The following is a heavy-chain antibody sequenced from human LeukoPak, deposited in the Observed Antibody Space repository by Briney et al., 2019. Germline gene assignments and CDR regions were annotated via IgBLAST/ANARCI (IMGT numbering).Heavy chain of an antibody. D-gene: IGHD1-14*01. J-gene: IGHJ4*02. CDR3: ARETGYPDYKYFDY. CDR1: GDTFTGYY. V-gene: IGHV1-2*02. Sequence: ASVTVSCTASGDTFTGYYIHWVRQAPGQGREGVGWINPNNGGTKYAQKFEGRVTITRDTTSRTTYKDMSRLRSDDTAVYYCARETGYPDYKYFDYWGQGTLVTVSS. CDR2: INPNNGGT.